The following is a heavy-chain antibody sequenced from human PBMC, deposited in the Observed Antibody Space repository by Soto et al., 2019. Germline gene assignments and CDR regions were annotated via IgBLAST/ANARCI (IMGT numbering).Heavy chain of an antibody. CDR3: ASPEDYIRGRDY. CDR1: GFTFSSYT. CDR2: ISSGGGYI. D-gene: IGHD3-16*01. Sequence: EVQLVESGGGLVKPGGSLRLSCAASGFTFSSYTMTWVRQAPGKGLEWVSSISSGGGYIYYADSVKGRFTISRDNAKNSLYLQMNSLRAEDTAVYYCASPEDYIRGRDYWGQGTPVTVSS. V-gene: IGHV3-21*01. J-gene: IGHJ4*02.